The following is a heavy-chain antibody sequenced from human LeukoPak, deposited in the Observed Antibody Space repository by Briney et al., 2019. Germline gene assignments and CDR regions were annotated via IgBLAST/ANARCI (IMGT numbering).Heavy chain of an antibody. CDR2: IYTSGST. Sequence: SETLSLTCTVSGGSISSYYWGWIRQPAGKGLEWIGRIYTSGSTNYNPSLKSRVTMSVDTSKNQFSLKLSSVTAADTAVYYCAREDIVSGYYYGMDVWGQGTTVTVSS. CDR3: AREDIVSGYYYGMDV. V-gene: IGHV4-4*07. J-gene: IGHJ6*02. CDR1: GGSISSYY. D-gene: IGHD2-15*01.